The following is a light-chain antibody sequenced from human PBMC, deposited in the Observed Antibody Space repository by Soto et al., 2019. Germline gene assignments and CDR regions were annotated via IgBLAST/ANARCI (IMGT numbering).Light chain of an antibody. CDR1: QAVSCGC. J-gene: IGKJ5*01. CDR2: GAS. V-gene: IGKV3-20*01. Sequence: ETVLTQSPGSLSLSPGERATLSCSASQAVSCGCLARYQQQHGQAPRRLIYGASSRATGIPDRFSGSGSGADFTLTISRLEPEAVAVYYCPQYRSPPRITFGQGTRRETK. CDR3: PQYRSPPRIT.